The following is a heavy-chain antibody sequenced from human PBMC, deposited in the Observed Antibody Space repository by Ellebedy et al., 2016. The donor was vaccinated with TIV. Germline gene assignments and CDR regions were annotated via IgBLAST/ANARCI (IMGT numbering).Heavy chain of an antibody. J-gene: IGHJ4*02. D-gene: IGHD2/OR15-2a*01. CDR1: GFTFNRYA. V-gene: IGHV3-23*01. CDR2: ISGSGVKT. Sequence: GGSLRLXXGASGFTFNRYAMTWVRQAPGKGLEWVSSISGSGVKTNYAYSVRGRFTISRDNSQNTLYLQMNSLRAEDTAVYFCTKVSGAVFSAGCYLDYWGQGTLATVSS. CDR3: TKVSGAVFSAGCYLDY.